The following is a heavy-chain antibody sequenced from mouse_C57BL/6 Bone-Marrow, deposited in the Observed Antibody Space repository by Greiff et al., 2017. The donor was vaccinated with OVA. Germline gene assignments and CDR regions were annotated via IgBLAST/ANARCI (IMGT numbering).Heavy chain of an antibody. Sequence: VQLQQPGAELVKPGASVKMSCKASGYTFTRYWITWVKQRPGKGLEWIGDIYPGSGSTNYNEKFKSKATLTVDTSSSTAYMQLSSLTSEYFAVYYCARGGYDYVYYYAMDYWCQGTAVTVSS. J-gene: IGHJ4*01. CDR3: ARGGYDYVYYYAMDY. CDR2: IYPGSGST. CDR1: GYTFTRYW. D-gene: IGHD2-4*01. V-gene: IGHV1-55*01.